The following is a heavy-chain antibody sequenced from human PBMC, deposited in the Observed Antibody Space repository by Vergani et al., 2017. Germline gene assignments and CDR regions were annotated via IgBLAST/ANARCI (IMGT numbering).Heavy chain of an antibody. D-gene: IGHD1-1*01. CDR3: AKNPGISTTRHYYAMDV. Sequence: LEESGGGSVKPGGSLRLSCAASGYKFSDHYMSWIRQAPGKGLEWVSHISPGASTVSYTASVTGRFTVSRDNDNNSLTLDMTTLRFEDTAVYYCAKNPGISTTRHYYAMDVWCQGTTVTVSS. CDR2: ISPGASTV. V-gene: IGHV3-11*04. J-gene: IGHJ6*02. CDR1: GYKFSDHY.